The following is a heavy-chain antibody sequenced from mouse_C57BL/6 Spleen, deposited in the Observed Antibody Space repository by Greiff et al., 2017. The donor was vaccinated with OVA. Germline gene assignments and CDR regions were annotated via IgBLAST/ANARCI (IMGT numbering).Heavy chain of an antibody. Sequence: QVQLQQPGAELVRPGSSVKLSCKASGYTFTSYWMHWVKQRPIQGLEWIGNIDPSDSETHYTQKFKDKATLTVDKSSSTAYMQLSSLTSEDSAVYYCARVTTGYFDVWGTGTTVTVSS. CDR1: GYTFTSYW. J-gene: IGHJ1*03. CDR2: IDPSDSET. V-gene: IGHV1-52*01. CDR3: ARVTTGYFDV. D-gene: IGHD2-2*01.